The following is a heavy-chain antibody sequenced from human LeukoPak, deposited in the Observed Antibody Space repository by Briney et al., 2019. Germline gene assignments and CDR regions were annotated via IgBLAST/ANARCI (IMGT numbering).Heavy chain of an antibody. CDR1: GGSIGTYS. D-gene: IGHD6-13*01. Sequence: SETLSLTCTVSGGSIGTYSWNWIRQPPGKGLEWIGYIYYSGTTNYNPSLKSRVTISVDTSKNQFSLKLSSVTAADTAVYYCARGVYIAAAQYAYWGQGTLVTVSS. CDR3: ARGVYIAAAQYAY. CDR2: IYYSGTT. V-gene: IGHV4-59*01. J-gene: IGHJ4*02.